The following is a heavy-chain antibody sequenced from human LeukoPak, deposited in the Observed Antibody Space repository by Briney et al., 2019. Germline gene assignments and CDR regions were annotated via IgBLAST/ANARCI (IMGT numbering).Heavy chain of an antibody. CDR1: GFTFSSYG. D-gene: IGHD1-1*01. CDR3: AKVERPGAYYYYYYMDV. CDR2: ISYDGSNK. J-gene: IGHJ6*03. Sequence: PGGSLRLSCAASGFTFSSYGMHWVRQAPGKGLEWVAVISYDGSNKYYADSVKGRFTISRDNSKNTLYLQMNSLRAEDTAVYYCAKVERPGAYYYYYYMDVWGKGTTVTVSS. V-gene: IGHV3-30*18.